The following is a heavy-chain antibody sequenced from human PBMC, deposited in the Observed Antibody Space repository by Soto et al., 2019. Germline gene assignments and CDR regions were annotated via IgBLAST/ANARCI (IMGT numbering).Heavy chain of an antibody. J-gene: IGHJ5*02. Sequence: GGSLRLSCTASGFTFGDYAMSWFRQAPGKGLEWVGFIRSKAYGGTTEYAASVKGRFTISRDDSKSIAYLQMNSLKTEDTAVYYCTRVKTSQQLEINWFDPWGQGTLVTVSS. CDR2: IRSKAYGGTT. D-gene: IGHD6-13*01. V-gene: IGHV3-49*03. CDR1: GFTFGDYA. CDR3: TRVKTSQQLEINWFDP.